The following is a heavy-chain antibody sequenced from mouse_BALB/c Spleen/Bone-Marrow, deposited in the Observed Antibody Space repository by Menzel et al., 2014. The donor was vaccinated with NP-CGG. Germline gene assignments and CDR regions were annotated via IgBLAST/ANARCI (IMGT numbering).Heavy chain of an antibody. V-gene: IGHV4-1*02. CDR1: GVDFCRYL. Sequence: GVDFCRYLMRWGRQAPGKGLERVGEINPDSRTIKYTPSLKDKFIISRDNAKNTLYLQMSKVRSEDTALYYCARPVYRYDPPAYWGQGTTLTVSS. CDR3: ARPVYRYDPPAY. CDR2: INPDSRTI. J-gene: IGHJ2*01. D-gene: IGHD2-14*01.